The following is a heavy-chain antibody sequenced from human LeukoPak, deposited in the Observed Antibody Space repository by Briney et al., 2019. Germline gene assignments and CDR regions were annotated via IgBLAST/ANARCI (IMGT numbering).Heavy chain of an antibody. Sequence: SSETLSLTCTVSGGSISGDYWSWIRQPAGKGLEWIGRIYTSGGTNYNPSLKSRVTMSVDTSKNQFSLKLSSVTAADTAVYYCARVSYYYDSSGRGAFDIWGQGTMVTVSS. CDR3: ARVSYYYDSSGRGAFDI. V-gene: IGHV4-4*07. J-gene: IGHJ3*02. CDR2: IYTSGGT. CDR1: GGSISGDY. D-gene: IGHD3-22*01.